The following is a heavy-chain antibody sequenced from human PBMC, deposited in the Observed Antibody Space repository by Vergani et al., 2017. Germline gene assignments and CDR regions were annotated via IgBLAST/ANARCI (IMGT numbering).Heavy chain of an antibody. D-gene: IGHD3-3*01. V-gene: IGHV3-15*01. CDR1: GFTFSNAW. CDR3: TTEWVTMFGVVINLFDY. Sequence: EVQLVESGGGLVQPGGSLRLSCAASGFTFSNAWMSWVRQAPGKGLEWVGRIKSKTDGGTTDYAAPVKGRFTISRDDSKNTLYLQMNSLITEDTAVYYCTTEWVTMFGVVINLFDYWGQGTLVTVSS. CDR2: IKSKTDGGTT. J-gene: IGHJ4*02.